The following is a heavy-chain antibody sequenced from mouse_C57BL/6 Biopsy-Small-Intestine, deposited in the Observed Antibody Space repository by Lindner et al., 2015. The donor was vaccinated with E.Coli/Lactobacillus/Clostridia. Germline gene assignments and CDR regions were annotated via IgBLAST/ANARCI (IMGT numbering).Heavy chain of an antibody. V-gene: IGHV1-42*01. J-gene: IGHJ4*01. CDR1: GYSFTGYY. Sequence: VQLQESGPELVKPGASVRISCKASGYSFTGYYVNWVKQSPKKSLEWIGEINPSTGGTTYSQKFEAKASLSVDKSSSTAYMHLKSLTSEDSAVYYCAGTGNYYALDYWGQGTSVTVSS. CDR3: AGTGNYYALDY. D-gene: IGHD4-1*01. CDR2: INPSTGGT.